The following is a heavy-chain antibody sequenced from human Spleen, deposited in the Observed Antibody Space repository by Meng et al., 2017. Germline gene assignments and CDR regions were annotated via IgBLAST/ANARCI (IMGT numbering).Heavy chain of an antibody. J-gene: IGHJ4*02. CDR2: IKSKPDGETT. V-gene: IGHV3-15*01. CDR1: GFTFSNAY. Sequence: VEVVESGGGLVKPGGSLGFSCEGSGFTFSNAYMTWVRQVPGKRLEWVGRIKSKPDGETTDYAAPVKGRFTISRDDSKNTVYLQMNSLKTEDTAVYYCTGHIDYWGQGTLVTVSS. CDR3: TGHIDY.